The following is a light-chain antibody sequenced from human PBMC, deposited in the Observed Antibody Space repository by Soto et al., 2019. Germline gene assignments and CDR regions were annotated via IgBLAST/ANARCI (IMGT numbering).Light chain of an antibody. J-gene: IGKJ1*01. CDR2: GAS. CDR1: QIISSNY. CDR3: QQYGDSKWT. V-gene: IGKV3-20*01. Sequence: EIVLTQSPGTLSLSPGERATLSCRASQIISSNYLAWYQQKPGQAPRLLIFGASGRATGIPDRFSGSASATDFTLTISRLEPEDFAVYYCQQYGDSKWTFGQGTKVEMK.